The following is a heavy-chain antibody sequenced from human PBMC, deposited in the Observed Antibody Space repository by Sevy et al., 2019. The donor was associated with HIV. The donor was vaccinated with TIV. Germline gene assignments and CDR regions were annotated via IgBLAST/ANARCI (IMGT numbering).Heavy chain of an antibody. CDR2: IIGDGSST. CDR3: AGAKSGSLDY. Sequence: GGSLRLSCAASGFTFSNYWMHWFRQAPGKGLVWVSRIIGDGSSTTYGDSVKGRFTISRDNAKNILYLQMNSLRVEDTAVYYCAGAKSGSLDYWGQGSLVTVSS. D-gene: IGHD1-26*01. J-gene: IGHJ4*02. CDR1: GFTFSNYW. V-gene: IGHV3-74*01.